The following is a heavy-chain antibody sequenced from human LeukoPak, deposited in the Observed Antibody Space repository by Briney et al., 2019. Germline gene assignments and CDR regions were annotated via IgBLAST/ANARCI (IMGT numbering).Heavy chain of an antibody. Sequence: SETLSLTCTVSGGSISSSSYYWGWIRQPPGKGLEWIGSIYYSGSTYYNPSLKSRVTISVDTSKNQFSLKLSSVTAADTAVYYCARTYQLLLLPRPFDYWGQGTLVTVSS. CDR2: IYYSGST. CDR3: ARTYQLLLLPRPFDY. CDR1: GGSISSSSYY. V-gene: IGHV4-39*07. D-gene: IGHD2-2*01. J-gene: IGHJ4*02.